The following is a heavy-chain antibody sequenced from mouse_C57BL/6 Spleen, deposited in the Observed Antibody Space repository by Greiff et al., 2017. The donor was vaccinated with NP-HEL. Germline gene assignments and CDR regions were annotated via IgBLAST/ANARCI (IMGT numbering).Heavy chain of an antibody. CDR3: ARGYYYGSSPEYFDV. V-gene: IGHV1-18*01. CDR1: GYTFTDYN. CDR2: INPNNGGT. Sequence: EVQLQQSGPELVKPGASVKIPCKASGYTFTDYNMDWVKQSPGKSLEWIGDINPNNGGTIYNQKFKGKATLTVDKSSRTAYMELRSLTSEDTAVYYCARGYYYGSSPEYFDVWGTGTTVTVSS. J-gene: IGHJ1*03. D-gene: IGHD1-1*01.